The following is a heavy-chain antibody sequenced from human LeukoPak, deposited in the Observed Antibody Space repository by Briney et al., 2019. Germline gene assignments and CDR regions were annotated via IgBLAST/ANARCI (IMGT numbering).Heavy chain of an antibody. V-gene: IGHV4-39*01. CDR1: GGSISNSNYY. D-gene: IGHD6-19*01. CDR3: ARSSGWYVRKALDY. CDR2: IYYSGST. Sequence: SETLSLTCTVSGGSISNSNYYWGWIRQPPGKGLEWIGNIYYSGSTYYNPSLKSRVTISVDTSKNQFSLNLSSVTAADTAVYYCARSSGWYVRKALDYWGQGTLVTVSS. J-gene: IGHJ4*02.